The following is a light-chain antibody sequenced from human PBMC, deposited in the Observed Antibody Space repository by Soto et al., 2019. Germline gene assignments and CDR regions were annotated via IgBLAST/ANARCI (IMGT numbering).Light chain of an antibody. Sequence: EIVMTQSPATLSVSPGERATLSCRASQRVSSNLAWYQQKPGQAPRLLIYAASTRAAGIPARFSGSGSGTDFTLTISRLEPEDFAVYYCQQYGSSPWTFGQGTKVDI. CDR3: QQYGSSPWT. V-gene: IGKV3-15*01. J-gene: IGKJ1*01. CDR2: AAS. CDR1: QRVSSN.